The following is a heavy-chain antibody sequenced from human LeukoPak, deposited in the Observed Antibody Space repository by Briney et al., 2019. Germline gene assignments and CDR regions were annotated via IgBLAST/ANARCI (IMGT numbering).Heavy chain of an antibody. V-gene: IGHV3-30*04. Sequence: GGSLRLSCAASGFTFSSYAMHWVRQAPGKGLEWVAVMSYDGRNKYYADSVKGRFTISRDNSRNTLYLQMNSLRAEDTAVYYCAKDGVWIGEKKANMDIWGKGTTV. D-gene: IGHD3-10*01. J-gene: IGHJ6*03. CDR3: AKDGVWIGEKKANMDI. CDR2: MSYDGRNK. CDR1: GFTFSSYA.